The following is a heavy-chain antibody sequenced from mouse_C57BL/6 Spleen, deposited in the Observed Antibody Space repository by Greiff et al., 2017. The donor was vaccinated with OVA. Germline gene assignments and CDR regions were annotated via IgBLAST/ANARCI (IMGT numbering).Heavy chain of an antibody. CDR3: ARLGDYDETWFAY. J-gene: IGHJ3*01. Sequence: VKLQQPGAELVRPGSSVKLSCKASGYTFTSYWMHWVKQRPIQGLEWIGNIDPSDSETHYNQKFKDKATLTVDKSSSTAYMQLSSLTSEDSAVYYCARLGDYDETWFAYWGQGTLVTVSA. V-gene: IGHV1-52*01. CDR2: IDPSDSET. D-gene: IGHD2-4*01. CDR1: GYTFTSYW.